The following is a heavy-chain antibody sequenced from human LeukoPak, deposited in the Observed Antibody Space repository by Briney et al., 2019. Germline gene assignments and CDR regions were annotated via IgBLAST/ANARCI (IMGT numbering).Heavy chain of an antibody. CDR2: VSTNGDVT. J-gene: IGHJ4*02. V-gene: IGHV3-23*01. CDR1: GLTFNSHS. Sequence: GGSLRLSCVASGLTFNSHSMSWVRQAPGMGLEWVSVVSTNGDVTFYADSVKGRFTISRDNSKNTLFLQMNSLRAEDTAVYYCANLSLSGRSQSADYWGQGTLVTVSS. CDR3: ANLSLSGRSQSADY. D-gene: IGHD3-10*01.